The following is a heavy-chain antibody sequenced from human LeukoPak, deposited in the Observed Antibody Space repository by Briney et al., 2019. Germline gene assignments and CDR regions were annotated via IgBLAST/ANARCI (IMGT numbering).Heavy chain of an antibody. V-gene: IGHV1-2*02. CDR3: ARGGNYYDSSGYYYY. Sequence: ASVKVSCKASGYTFTGYYMHWVRQAPGQGLEWMGWINPNSGGANYAQKFQGRVTMTRDTSISTAYMELSRLRSDDTAVYYCARGGNYYDSSGYYYYWGQGTLVTVSS. CDR1: GYTFTGYY. CDR2: INPNSGGA. J-gene: IGHJ4*02. D-gene: IGHD3-22*01.